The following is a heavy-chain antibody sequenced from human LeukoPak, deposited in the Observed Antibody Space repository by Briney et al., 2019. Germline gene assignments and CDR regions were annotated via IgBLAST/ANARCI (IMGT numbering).Heavy chain of an antibody. Sequence: PSETLSLTCAVSGGSISSSSYYWGWIRQPPGKGLEWIGSIYYSGSTYYNPSLKSRVTISVDTSKNQFSLKLSSVTAADTAVYYCARDSPYDSSGPPTSGGEYWGQGTLVTVSS. J-gene: IGHJ4*02. CDR1: GGSISSSSYY. V-gene: IGHV4-39*07. CDR3: ARDSPYDSSGPPTSGGEY. D-gene: IGHD3-22*01. CDR2: IYYSGST.